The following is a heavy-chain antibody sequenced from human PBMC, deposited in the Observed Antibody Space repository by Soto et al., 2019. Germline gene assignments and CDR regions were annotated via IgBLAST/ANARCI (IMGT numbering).Heavy chain of an antibody. CDR2: ISSDGSNK. V-gene: IGHV3-30-3*01. Sequence: QVQLVESGGGVVQPGRSLRLSCAVSGLTFSSHAMHWVRQAPGKGLEWVTLISSDGSNKYYADSVKGRFTTSRDNSKNTMYLQMNSLRVEDTAVYYCARDDEGGSDCDLGYWGQGALVTVSS. CDR3: ARDDEGGSDCDLGY. CDR1: GLTFSSHA. D-gene: IGHD1-26*01. J-gene: IGHJ4*02.